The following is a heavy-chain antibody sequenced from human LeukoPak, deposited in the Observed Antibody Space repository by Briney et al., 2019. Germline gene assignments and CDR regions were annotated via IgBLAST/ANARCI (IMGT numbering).Heavy chain of an antibody. CDR2: INHSGST. V-gene: IGHV4-34*01. CDR3: ARLRGDCSSTSCPGNWFDP. D-gene: IGHD2-2*01. Sequence: SETLSLTCAVYGGSFSGYYWSWIRQPPGKGLEWIGEINHSGSTYYNPSLKSRVTISVDRSKNQFSLKLSSVTAADTAVYYCARLRGDCSSTSCPGNWFDPWGQGTLVTVSS. CDR1: GGSFSGYY. J-gene: IGHJ5*02.